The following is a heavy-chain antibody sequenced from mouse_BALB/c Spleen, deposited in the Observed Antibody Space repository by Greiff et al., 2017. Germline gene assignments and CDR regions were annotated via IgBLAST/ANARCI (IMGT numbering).Heavy chain of an antibody. J-gene: IGHJ1*01. Sequence: EVKLVESGPGLVKPSQSLSLTCTVTGYSITSDYAWNWIRQFPGNKLEWMGYISYSGSTSYNPSLKSRISITRDTSKNQFFLQLNSVTTEDTATYYCASHYYGYWYFDVWGAGTTVTVSS. D-gene: IGHD1-2*01. V-gene: IGHV3-2*02. CDR2: ISYSGST. CDR3: ASHYYGYWYFDV. CDR1: GYSITSDYA.